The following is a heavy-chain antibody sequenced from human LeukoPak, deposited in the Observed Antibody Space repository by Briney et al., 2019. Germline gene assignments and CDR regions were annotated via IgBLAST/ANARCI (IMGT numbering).Heavy chain of an antibody. J-gene: IGHJ4*02. V-gene: IGHV3-23*01. D-gene: IGHD6-13*01. CDR3: AKDRPTVYSSSWLHFLDS. CDR2: ISGSGGST. CDR1: GFTFSSYG. Sequence: GGSLRLSCAASGFTFSSYGMIWVRQAPGKGLEWVSGISGSGGSTYLADSVKGRFTVSRDNSKNTLYLEMNSLRADDTAVYYCAKDRPTVYSSSWLHFLDSWGQGTLVTVSS.